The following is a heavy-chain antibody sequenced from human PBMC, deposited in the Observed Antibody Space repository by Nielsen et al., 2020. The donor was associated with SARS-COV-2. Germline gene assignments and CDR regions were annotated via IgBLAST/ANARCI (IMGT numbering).Heavy chain of an antibody. CDR2: IDQSGGNKY. D-gene: IGHD2-21*02. J-gene: IGHJ3*02. V-gene: IGHV4-34*01. CDR3: AGFGGGDLAFDI. CDR1: GGSFSGYY. Sequence: SETLSLTCAVYGGSFSGYYWSWIRQSPGKGLEWIGEIDQSGGNKYNYNPSLKNRVTISQETSKNQFSLRLTSVTAADTAVYYCAGFGGGDLAFDIWGQGTMVTVSS.